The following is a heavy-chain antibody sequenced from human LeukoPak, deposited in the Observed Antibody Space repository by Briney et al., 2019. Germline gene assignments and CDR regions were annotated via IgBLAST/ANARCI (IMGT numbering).Heavy chain of an antibody. CDR3: ARAGDYYDSSGYYEGPFDY. CDR1: GGSISSGGYY. D-gene: IGHD3-22*01. V-gene: IGHV4-31*03. CDR2: IYYSGST. J-gene: IGHJ4*02. Sequence: PSETLSLTCTVSGGSISSGGYYWSWIRQHPGKGLEWIGYIYYSGSTYYNPSLKSRVTISVDTSKNQFSLKLSSVTAADTAVYYCARAGDYYDSSGYYEGPFDYWGQGTLVTVSS.